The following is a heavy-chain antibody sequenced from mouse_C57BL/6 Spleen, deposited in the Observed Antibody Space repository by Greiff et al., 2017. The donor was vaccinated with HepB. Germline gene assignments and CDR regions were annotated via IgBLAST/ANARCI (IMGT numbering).Heavy chain of an antibody. CDR2: INPSTGGT. CDR1: GYSFTGYY. V-gene: IGHV1-42*01. CDR3: AREGNWMDY. Sequence: EVQLQESGPELVKPGASVKISCKASGYSFTGYYMNWVKQSPEKSLEWIGEINPSTGGTTYNQKFKAKATLTVDKSSSTAYMQLKSLTSEDSAVYYCAREGNWMDYWGQGTSVTVSS. J-gene: IGHJ4*01. D-gene: IGHD2-1*01.